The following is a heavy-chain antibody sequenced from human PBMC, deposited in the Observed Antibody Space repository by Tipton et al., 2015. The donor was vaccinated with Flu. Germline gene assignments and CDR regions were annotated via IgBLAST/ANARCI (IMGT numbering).Heavy chain of an antibody. J-gene: IGHJ3*02. CDR1: GGSISSGDYY. D-gene: IGHD2-15*01. CDR3: AREGRYCSGGSCYWPHDAFDI. CDR2: IYYSGST. V-gene: IGHV4-30-4*01. Sequence: TLSLTCTVSGGSISSGDYYWSWIRQPPGKGLEWIGYIYYSGSTYYNPSLKSRVTISVDTSKNQFSLKLSSVTAADTAVYYCAREGRYCSGGSCYWPHDAFDIWGQGTMVTVSS.